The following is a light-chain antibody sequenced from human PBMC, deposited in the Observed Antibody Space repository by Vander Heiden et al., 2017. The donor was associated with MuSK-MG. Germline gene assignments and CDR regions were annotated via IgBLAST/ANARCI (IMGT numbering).Light chain of an antibody. V-gene: IGKV1-5*03. Sequence: DIQMTQSPSTLSASVGDRVTITCRASQSISSWLAWYQQKPGKAPKLLIYKASSLESGVPSRFSGSGSGTEFTLTISSLQPDDFATYDGQQYNAFGHGTKVDIK. CDR3: QQYNA. CDR1: QSISSW. CDR2: KAS. J-gene: IGKJ3*01.